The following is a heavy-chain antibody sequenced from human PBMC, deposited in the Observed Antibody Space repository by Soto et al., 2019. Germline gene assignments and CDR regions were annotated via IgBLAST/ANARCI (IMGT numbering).Heavy chain of an antibody. Sequence: SETRSLTCTGSGGSISGSRFFGGWIRQPPGKGLEWIGSVYFSGTTYYKPSLKSRVTVSADWAKNQFSLNLSSVTAADTAMYFCVRHYDDYAAFDIWGQGTMVT. CDR2: VYFSGTT. CDR3: VRHYDDYAAFDI. J-gene: IGHJ3*02. D-gene: IGHD4-17*01. CDR1: GGSISGSRFF. V-gene: IGHV4-39*01.